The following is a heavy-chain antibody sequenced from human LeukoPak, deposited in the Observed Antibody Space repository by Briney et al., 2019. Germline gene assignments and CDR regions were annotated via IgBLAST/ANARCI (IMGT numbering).Heavy chain of an antibody. CDR3: ARGQWVAVETGAFDI. CDR1: GYTFTSYG. J-gene: IGHJ3*02. Sequence: ASVKVSCKASGYTFTSYGISWVRQAPGQGLEWMGIINPSGGSTSYAQKFQGRVTMTRDTSTSTVYMELSSLRSEDTAVYYCARGQWVAVETGAFDIWGQGIMVTVSS. V-gene: IGHV1-46*01. D-gene: IGHD6-19*01. CDR2: INPSGGST.